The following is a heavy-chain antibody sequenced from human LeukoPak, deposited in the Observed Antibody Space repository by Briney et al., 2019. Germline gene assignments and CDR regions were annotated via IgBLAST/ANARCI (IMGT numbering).Heavy chain of an antibody. CDR2: IIPIFGTA. CDR3: ARTMVRASPFRELSCAFDI. V-gene: IGHV1-69*06. J-gene: IGHJ3*02. Sequence: SVKVSCKASGGTFSSYAISWVRQAPGQGLEWMGGIIPIFGTANYAQKFQGRVTITADKSTSTAYMELSSLRSEDTAVYYCARTMVRASPFRELSCAFDIWGQGTMVTVSS. CDR1: GGTFSSYA. D-gene: IGHD3-10*01.